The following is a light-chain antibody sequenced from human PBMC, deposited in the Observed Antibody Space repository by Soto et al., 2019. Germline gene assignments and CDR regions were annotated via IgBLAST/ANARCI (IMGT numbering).Light chain of an antibody. Sequence: DIQMTQSPSSVSASVGDRVTITCRASQSISSWLAWYQQKPGKAPNLLIHTASSLQSGVPSRFIGSGSGTDFTLTISSLQPEDFVTYYCQQANSFPLTFGGGTKVEIK. V-gene: IGKV1-12*01. CDR3: QQANSFPLT. J-gene: IGKJ4*01. CDR1: QSISSW. CDR2: TAS.